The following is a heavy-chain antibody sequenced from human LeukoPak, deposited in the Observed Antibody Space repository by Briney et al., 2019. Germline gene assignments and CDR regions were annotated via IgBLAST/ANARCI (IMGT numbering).Heavy chain of an antibody. CDR2: INPSGGST. J-gene: IGHJ4*02. V-gene: IGHV1-46*01. Sequence: ASVKVSCKASGYTFTSYYMHWVRQAPGQGLEWMGIINPSGGSTSYAQKFQGRVTITADKSTSTAYMELSSLRSEDTAVYYCARDPMVRGVIITEPYYFDYWGQGTLVTVSS. CDR3: ARDPMVRGVIITEPYYFDY. CDR1: GYTFTSYY. D-gene: IGHD3-10*01.